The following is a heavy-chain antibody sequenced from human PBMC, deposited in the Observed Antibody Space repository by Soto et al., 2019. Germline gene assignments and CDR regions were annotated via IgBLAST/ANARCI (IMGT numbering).Heavy chain of an antibody. CDR1: GYTFTSYD. Sequence: ASVKVSCKASGYTFTSYDMNWVRQAPGQGLEWMGMIDRDGGTRTNAQRLQGRITLTRDTSTNTVYMELRSLGSEDTAVYYCARAMGRGIIISPFDYWGQGTLVTVSS. D-gene: IGHD3-10*01. CDR2: IDRDGGTR. CDR3: ARAMGRGIIISPFDY. J-gene: IGHJ4*02. V-gene: IGHV1-46*03.